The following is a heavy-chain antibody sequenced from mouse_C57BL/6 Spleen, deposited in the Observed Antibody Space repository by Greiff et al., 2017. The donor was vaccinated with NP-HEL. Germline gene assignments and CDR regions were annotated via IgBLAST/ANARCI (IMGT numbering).Heavy chain of an antibody. Sequence: QVQLQQSGPELVKPGASVKISCKASGYAFRSSWLNWVTQRPGKGLEWIGRLYPGDGATTYNGKFKGKATLTADKSSSTAYMQLSSLTSEDSSVYFCAREGGYYGKPYFDVWGTGTTVTVSS. V-gene: IGHV1-82*01. CDR3: AREGGYYGKPYFDV. CDR1: GYAFRSSW. J-gene: IGHJ1*03. CDR2: LYPGDGAT. D-gene: IGHD2-1*01.